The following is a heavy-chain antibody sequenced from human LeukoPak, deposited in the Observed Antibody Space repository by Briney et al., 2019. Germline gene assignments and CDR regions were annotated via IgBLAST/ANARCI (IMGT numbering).Heavy chain of an antibody. CDR3: AREGAYSGSYFDY. D-gene: IGHD1-26*01. CDR1: GGTFSSYA. CDR2: IIPILGIA. V-gene: IGHV1-69*04. J-gene: IGHJ4*02. Sequence: GAAVKVSCKASGGTFSSYAIRGVRQAPGQGLAWVGRIIPILGIANYAQKFQGRVTITADKSTSTAYMELSSLRSEDTAVYYCAREGAYSGSYFDYWGQGTLVTVSS.